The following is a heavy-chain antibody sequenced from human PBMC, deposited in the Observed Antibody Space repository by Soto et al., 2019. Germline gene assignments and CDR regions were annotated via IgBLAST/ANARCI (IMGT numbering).Heavy chain of an antibody. Sequence: SETLSLTCTVSGGSISSGGYYWSWIRQHPGKGLEWIGYIYYSGSTYYNPPLKSRVTISVDTSKNQFSLKLSSVTAADTAVYYCARVGVSYYDSSGYGPFDYWGQGTLGTVSS. CDR3: ARVGVSYYDSSGYGPFDY. V-gene: IGHV4-31*03. J-gene: IGHJ4*02. D-gene: IGHD3-22*01. CDR1: GGSISSGGYY. CDR2: IYYSGST.